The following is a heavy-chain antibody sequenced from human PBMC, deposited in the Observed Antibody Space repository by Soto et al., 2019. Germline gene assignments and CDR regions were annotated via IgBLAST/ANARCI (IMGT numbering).Heavy chain of an antibody. J-gene: IGHJ3*02. Sequence: QMQLVQSGPEVKKPGTSVKVSCKASGFTFTSSAMQWVRQARGQRLEWIGWIVVGSGNTNYAQKFQERVTITRDMSTSTAYMELSSLRSEDTAVYYCAAPFDYGDLIDDAFDIWGQGTMVTVSS. CDR3: AAPFDYGDLIDDAFDI. CDR1: GFTFTSSA. V-gene: IGHV1-58*02. CDR2: IVVGSGNT. D-gene: IGHD4-17*01.